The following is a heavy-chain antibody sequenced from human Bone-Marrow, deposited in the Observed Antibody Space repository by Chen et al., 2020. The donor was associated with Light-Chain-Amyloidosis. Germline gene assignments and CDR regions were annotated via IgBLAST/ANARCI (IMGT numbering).Heavy chain of an antibody. CDR3: AADREYSYGHVRAYNYMDI. CDR1: GGSFSGYY. J-gene: IGHJ6*03. CDR2: MIPSVST. Sequence: QVQLQQWGAGLLKPSETLSLTCAVYGGSFSGYYWNWIRQPPGKGLEWIGEMIPSVSTNYSPFLKSRVTLSLDTAQSQFSLNLSSMAASDTAVYYCAADREYSYGHVRAYNYMDIWGKGTTITVSS. V-gene: IGHV4-34*12. D-gene: IGHD5-18*01.